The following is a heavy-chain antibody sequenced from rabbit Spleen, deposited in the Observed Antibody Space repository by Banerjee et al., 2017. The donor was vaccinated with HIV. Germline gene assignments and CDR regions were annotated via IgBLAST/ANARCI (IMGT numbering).Heavy chain of an antibody. Sequence: QLKESGGGLVQPGGSLKLSCKASGFDFSSYYMSWVRQAPGKGLEWIGYIDPVSGSAYYASWVNGRFSISRENTQNTVSLQLSSLTAADTATYFCARGGGLWGPGTLVTVS. CDR2: IDPVSGSA. CDR1: GFDFSSYY. V-gene: IGHV1S7*01. J-gene: IGHJ4*01. CDR3: ARGGGL.